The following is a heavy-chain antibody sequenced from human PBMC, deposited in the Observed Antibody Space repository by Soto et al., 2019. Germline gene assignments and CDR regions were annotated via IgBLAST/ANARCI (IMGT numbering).Heavy chain of an antibody. CDR2: IQYSGNT. J-gene: IGHJ4*02. CDR3: ARVGYGSDY. V-gene: IGHV4-59*01. CDR1: GGSISSYY. Sequence: SETLSLTCTVPGGSISSYYWSWIRQPPGKGLEWIGYIQYSGNTYYNPSLQSRLIMSVDTSKNQISLKVSSVTAADTAVYYCARVGYGSDYWGQGILVTVSS. D-gene: IGHD1-1*01.